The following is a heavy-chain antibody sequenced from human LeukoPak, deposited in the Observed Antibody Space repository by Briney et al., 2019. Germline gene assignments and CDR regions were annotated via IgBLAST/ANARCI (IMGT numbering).Heavy chain of an antibody. Sequence: GGSLRLSCTASGFTCGDYAMMWLPQAPGKGRVGVSFIRSKTYGGQTDYAASVKGRFSISRDDSKSIAYLQMSSLKTEGTAVYYCTRDRIGAIGPTHMDVWGQGTTVTVSS. J-gene: IGHJ6*02. CDR2: IRSKTYGGQT. D-gene: IGHD1-26*01. CDR3: TRDRIGAIGPTHMDV. CDR1: GFTCGDYA. V-gene: IGHV3-49*03.